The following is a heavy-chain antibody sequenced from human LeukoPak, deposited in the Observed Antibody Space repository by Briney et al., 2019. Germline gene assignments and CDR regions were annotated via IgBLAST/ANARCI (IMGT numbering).Heavy chain of an antibody. V-gene: IGHV4-30-2*01. CDR1: GGSISSGGYS. J-gene: IGHJ4*02. D-gene: IGHD3-9*01. CDR2: IYHSGST. Sequence: SETLSLTCAVSGGSISSGGYSWSWIRQPPGKGLEWIGYIYHSGSTYYNPSLKSRVTISVDRSKNQFSLKLSSVTAADTAVYYCARGVNYDILTGYPHFDYWGQGTLVTVSS. CDR3: ARGVNYDILTGYPHFDY.